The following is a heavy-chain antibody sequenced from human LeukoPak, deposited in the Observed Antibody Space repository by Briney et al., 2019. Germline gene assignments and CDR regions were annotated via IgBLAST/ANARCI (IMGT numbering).Heavy chain of an antibody. V-gene: IGHV4-30-4*08. CDR3: ARDRLETSSNWFDP. CDR2: IYYSGST. Sequence: SETLSLTCTVSGGSISSSSCYWGWIRQPPGKGLEWIGYIYYSGSTYYNPSLKSRVTISVDTSKNQFSLKLSSVTAADTAVYYCARDRLETSSNWFDPWGQGTLVTVSS. D-gene: IGHD2-2*01. J-gene: IGHJ5*02. CDR1: GGSISSSSCY.